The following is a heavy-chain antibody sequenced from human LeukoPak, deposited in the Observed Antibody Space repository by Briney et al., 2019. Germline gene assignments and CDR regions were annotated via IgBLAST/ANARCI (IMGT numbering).Heavy chain of an antibody. CDR3: ASQQQLVLLDWFDP. D-gene: IGHD6-13*01. CDR2: IYHSGST. CDR1: GGSISRSSYY. V-gene: IGHV4-39*07. Sequence: SETLSLTCTVSGGSISRSSYYWGWIRQPPGKGLEWIGSIYHSGSTDYNPSLKSRVTISVDTSKNQFSLKLRSVTAADTAVYYCASQQQLVLLDWFDPWGQGTLVTVSS. J-gene: IGHJ5*02.